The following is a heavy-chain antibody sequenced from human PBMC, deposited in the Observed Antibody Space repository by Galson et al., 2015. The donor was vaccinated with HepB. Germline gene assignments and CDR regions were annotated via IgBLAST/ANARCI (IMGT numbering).Heavy chain of an antibody. V-gene: IGHV1-69*13. CDR2: IIPIFGTA. D-gene: IGHD4-17*01. CDR1: GGTFSSYA. CDR3: ARRSGDYDYYYYMDV. Sequence: SVKVSCKASGGTFSSYAISWVRQAPGQGLEWMGGIIPIFGTANYAQKFQGRVTITADESISTAYMELSSLRSEDTAVYYCARRSGDYDYYYYMDVWGKGTTVTVSS. J-gene: IGHJ6*03.